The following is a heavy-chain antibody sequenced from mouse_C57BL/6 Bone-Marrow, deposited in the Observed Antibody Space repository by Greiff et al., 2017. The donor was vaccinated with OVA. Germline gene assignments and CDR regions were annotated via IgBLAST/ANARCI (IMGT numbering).Heavy chain of an antibody. CDR2: IDPENGDT. J-gene: IGHJ2*01. CDR1: GFNIKDDY. CDR3: TPYGSFDY. Sequence: EVKLVESGAELVRPGASVKLSCTASGFNIKDDYMHWVKQRPEQGLEWIGWIDPENGDTEYASKFQGKATITADTSSNTAYLQLSSLTSEDTAVYYCTPYGSFDYWGQGTTLTVSS. D-gene: IGHD1-1*02. V-gene: IGHV14-4*01.